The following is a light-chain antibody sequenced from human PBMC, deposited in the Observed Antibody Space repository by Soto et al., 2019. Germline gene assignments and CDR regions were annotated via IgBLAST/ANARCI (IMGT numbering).Light chain of an antibody. CDR2: DAS. CDR3: QQSYSPPPIT. J-gene: IGKJ5*01. V-gene: IGKV1-39*01. CDR1: QNINAW. Sequence: DIHMTQSPSSLSVSVGDRVTITCRTSQNINAWLAWYQQRPGQAPKLLIYDASTVQSGVPSRFSGSGSGTDFTLTIGSLQPEDSATYYCQQSYSPPPITFGQGTRLEI.